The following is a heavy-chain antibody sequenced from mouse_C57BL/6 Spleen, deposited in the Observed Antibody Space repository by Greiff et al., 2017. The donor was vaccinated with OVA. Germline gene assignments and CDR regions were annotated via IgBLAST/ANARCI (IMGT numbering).Heavy chain of an antibody. CDR1: GYTFTRYG. CDR2: IYPRSGNT. V-gene: IGHV1-81*01. D-gene: IGHD2-1*01. CDR3: ARWGNYDAMDY. J-gene: IGHJ4*01. Sequence: QVQLQQSGAELARPGASVKLSCKASGYTFTRYGISWVKQRTGKGLEWIGVIYPRSGNTYYNEKFKGKATLTADKSSITAYMELRSLTSEDSAVYFCARWGNYDAMDYWGQGTSGTVSS.